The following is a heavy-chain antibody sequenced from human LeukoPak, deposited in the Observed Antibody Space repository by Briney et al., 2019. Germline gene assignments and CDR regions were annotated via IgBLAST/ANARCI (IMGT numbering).Heavy chain of an antibody. CDR2: ISSSGATK. CDR3: ARDRRQKSGPKRYFDY. CDR1: GSTFNSNS. V-gene: IGHV3-48*02. Sequence: PGGSLRLSCEASGSTFNSNSMNWVRQTPGGGLEGISYISSSGATKEYADSVKGRFTISRDNARNLLFLEMNSLRDEDTAVYYCARDRRQKSGPKRYFDYWGQGTLVTVSS. J-gene: IGHJ4*02. D-gene: IGHD3-10*01.